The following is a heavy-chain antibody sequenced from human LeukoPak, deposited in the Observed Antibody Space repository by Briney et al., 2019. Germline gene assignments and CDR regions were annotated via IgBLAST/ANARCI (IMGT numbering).Heavy chain of an antibody. CDR2: ISSSSSSYI. D-gene: IGHD1-1*01. CDR1: GFTFSSYS. V-gene: IGHV3-21*01. Sequence: PGGSLRLSCAASGFTFSSYSMSWVRQAPGKGLEWVSSISSSSSSYIYYADSVKGRFTISRDNAKNSLYLQMSSLRAEDTAVYYCARVSHTTPYFDYWGQGTLVTVSS. CDR3: ARVSHTTPYFDY. J-gene: IGHJ4*02.